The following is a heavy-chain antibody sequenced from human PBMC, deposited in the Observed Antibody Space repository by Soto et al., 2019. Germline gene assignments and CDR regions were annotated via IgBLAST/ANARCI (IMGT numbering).Heavy chain of an antibody. CDR2: IKSRTDGGAA. CDR1: GFTFINAW. Sequence: GGSLRLSCEGSGFTFINAWMSWVRQAPGKGLEWVGRIKSRTDGGAADYAATVRGRFSISRDDSKDTLYLQMNSLKIEDSALYYCTTDPGDYEDFWGQGTLVTVSS. V-gene: IGHV3-15*01. D-gene: IGHD4-17*01. J-gene: IGHJ4*02. CDR3: TTDPGDYEDF.